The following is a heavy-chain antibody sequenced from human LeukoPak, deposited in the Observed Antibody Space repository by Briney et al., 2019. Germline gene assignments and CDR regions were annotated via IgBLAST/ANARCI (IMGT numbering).Heavy chain of an antibody. CDR3: ARDYDILTGSLDY. CDR1: GYTFTGYY. D-gene: IGHD3-9*01. Sequence: ASVKVSCKASGYTFTGYYMHWVRQAPGQGLEWMGWINLNSGGTNYAQKFQGRVTMTRDTSISTAYMELSRLRSDDTAVYYCARDYDILTGSLDYWGQGTLVTVSS. V-gene: IGHV1-2*02. J-gene: IGHJ4*02. CDR2: INLNSGGT.